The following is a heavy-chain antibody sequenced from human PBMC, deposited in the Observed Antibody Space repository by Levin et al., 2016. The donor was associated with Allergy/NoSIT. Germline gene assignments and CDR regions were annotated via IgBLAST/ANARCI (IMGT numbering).Heavy chain of an antibody. CDR3: ARMAWYYYDSSGSPIFDN. D-gene: IGHD3-22*01. J-gene: IGHJ4*02. CDR2: IYYSGST. Sequence: SETLSLTCTVSGGSISSYYWSWIRQPPGKGLEWIGYIYYSGSTNYNPSLKSRVTISVDTSKNQFSLKLSSVTAADTAVYYCARMAWYYYDSSGSPIFDNWGQGTLVTVSS. CDR1: GGSISSYY. V-gene: IGHV4-59*01.